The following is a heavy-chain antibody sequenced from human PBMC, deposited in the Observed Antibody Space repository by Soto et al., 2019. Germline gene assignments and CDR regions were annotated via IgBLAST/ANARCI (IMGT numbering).Heavy chain of an antibody. CDR1: GGTFSSYA. CDR3: ARFQGSGWYEGHAFDI. Sequence: GASVKVSCKASGGTFSSYAISWVRQAPGQGLEWMGGIIPIFGTANYAQKFQGRVTITADESTSTAYMELSSLRSEDTAVYYCARFQGSGWYEGHAFDIWGQGTMVTVSS. CDR2: IIPIFGTA. J-gene: IGHJ3*02. V-gene: IGHV1-69*13. D-gene: IGHD6-19*01.